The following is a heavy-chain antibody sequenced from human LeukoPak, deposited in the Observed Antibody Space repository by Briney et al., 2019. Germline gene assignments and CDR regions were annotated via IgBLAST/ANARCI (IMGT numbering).Heavy chain of an antibody. CDR1: GGSISSGGYY. V-gene: IGHV4-31*03. CDR2: IYYSGST. Sequence: SETLSLTCTVSGGSISSGGYYWSWIRQHPGKGLEWIGYIYYSGSTYYNSSLKSRVTISVDTSKNQFSLKLSSVTAADTAVYYCARNYYDSSGYYYFDYWGQGTLVTVSS. CDR3: ARNYYDSSGYYYFDY. D-gene: IGHD3-22*01. J-gene: IGHJ4*02.